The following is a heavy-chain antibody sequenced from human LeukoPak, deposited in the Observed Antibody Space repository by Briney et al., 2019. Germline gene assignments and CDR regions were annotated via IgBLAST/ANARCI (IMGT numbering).Heavy chain of an antibody. J-gene: IGHJ3*02. Sequence: ASVKVSCKASGYTFIGYYINWVRQAPGQGLEWMGWMNPNSGNTGYAQKFQGRVTITRNTSISTAYMELSSLRSEDTAVYYCARDLANFDAFDIWGQGTMVTVSS. V-gene: IGHV1-8*03. CDR2: MNPNSGNT. CDR1: GYTFIGYY. D-gene: IGHD4/OR15-4a*01. CDR3: ARDLANFDAFDI.